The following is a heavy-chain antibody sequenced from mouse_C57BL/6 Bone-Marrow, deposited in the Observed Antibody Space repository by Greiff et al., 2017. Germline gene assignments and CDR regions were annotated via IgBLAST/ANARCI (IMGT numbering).Heavy chain of an antibody. CDR2: IHPNSGST. CDR1: GYTFTSYW. CDR3: ARLRRVYYAMDY. Sequence: VQLQQPGAELVKPGASVTLSCKASGYTFTSYWMHWVKQRPGQGLEWIGMIHPNSGSTNYNEKFKSKATLTVDNSSSTAYMQLSSLTSEDSAVYYCARLRRVYYAMDYWGQGTSVTVSS. V-gene: IGHV1-64*01. J-gene: IGHJ4*01. D-gene: IGHD2-12*01.